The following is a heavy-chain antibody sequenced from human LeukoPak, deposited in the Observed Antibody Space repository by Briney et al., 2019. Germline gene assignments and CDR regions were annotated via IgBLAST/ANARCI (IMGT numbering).Heavy chain of an antibody. Sequence: PGGSLRLSCAASGFTFSNAWMSWVRQAPGRGLEWVGRIKRKGDDGTIDYAAPVKGRLSMSRDDSKNTLYLQMNSLKSEDTAVYYCTAGTGRSDFDYWGQGTLVTVSS. CDR1: GFTFSNAW. V-gene: IGHV3-15*01. J-gene: IGHJ4*02. CDR2: IKRKGDDGTI. CDR3: TAGTGRSDFDY. D-gene: IGHD3/OR15-3a*01.